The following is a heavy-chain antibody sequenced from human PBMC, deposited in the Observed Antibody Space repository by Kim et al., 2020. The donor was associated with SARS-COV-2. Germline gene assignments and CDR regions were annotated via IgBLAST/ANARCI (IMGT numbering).Heavy chain of an antibody. J-gene: IGHJ3*02. CDR1: GYSFTSYW. Sequence: GESLKISCKGSGYSFTSYWIGWARQMPGKGLEWMGIIYPGDSDTRYSPSFQGQVTISADKSISTAYLQWSNLKASDTAMYYCARRFRAVEDAFDIWGQGTMVTVSS. CDR3: ARRFRAVEDAFDI. D-gene: IGHD6-19*01. CDR2: IYPGDSDT. V-gene: IGHV5-51*01.